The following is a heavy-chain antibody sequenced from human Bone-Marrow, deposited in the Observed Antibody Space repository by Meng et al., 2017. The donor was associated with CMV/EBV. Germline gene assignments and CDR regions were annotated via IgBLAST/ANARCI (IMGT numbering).Heavy chain of an antibody. D-gene: IGHD3-22*01. V-gene: IGHV4-59*01. CDR3: ARELYYYDSSGYFDY. J-gene: IGHJ4*02. CDR2: IYYSGST. CDR1: DDSISGYY. Sequence: SETLSLTCIVSDDSISGYYWSWIRQPPGKGLEWIGYIYYSGSTNYNPSLKSRVTISVDTSKNQFSLKLSSVTAADTAVYYCARELYYYDSSGYFDYWGQGTLVTVSS.